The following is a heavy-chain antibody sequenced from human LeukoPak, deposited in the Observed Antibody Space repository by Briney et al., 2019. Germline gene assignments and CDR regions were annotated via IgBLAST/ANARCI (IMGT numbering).Heavy chain of an antibody. J-gene: IGHJ6*03. V-gene: IGHV4-34*01. CDR1: GGSFSGYY. CDR3: ARGFPHYYMDV. CDR2: INHSGST. Sequence: SETLSLTCAVYGGSFSGYYWSWIRQPPGKGLEWIGEINHSGSTNYNPSLKSRVTISVDTSKNQFSLKLSSVTAADTAVYYCARGFPHYYMDVWGKGTTVTVSS.